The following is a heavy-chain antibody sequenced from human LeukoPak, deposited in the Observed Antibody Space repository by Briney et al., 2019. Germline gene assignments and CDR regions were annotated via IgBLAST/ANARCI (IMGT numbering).Heavy chain of an antibody. D-gene: IGHD6-13*01. J-gene: IGHJ4*02. CDR1: GYTFTGYY. Sequence: ASVKVSCKAPGYTFTGYYMHWVRQAPGQGLEWMGWINPNSGGTNYAQKFQGRVTMTRDTSISTAYMELSRLRSDDTAVYYCARAEGIAATPIHGIDYWGQGTLVTVSS. V-gene: IGHV1-2*02. CDR2: INPNSGGT. CDR3: ARAEGIAATPIHGIDY.